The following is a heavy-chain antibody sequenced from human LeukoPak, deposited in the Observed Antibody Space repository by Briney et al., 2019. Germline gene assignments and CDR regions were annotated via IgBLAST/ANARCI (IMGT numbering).Heavy chain of an antibody. J-gene: IGHJ6*04. CDR2: ITSSGTYI. V-gene: IGHV3-21*01. Sequence: GGSLKLSCATSGFTFNNYNMNWVRQAPGRALEWVSSITSSGTYIFYADSVKGRFTISRDNAKNSLYLQMNSLRAEDTAVYYCAELGITMVGGVWGKGTTVTISS. CDR1: GFTFNNYN. CDR3: AELGITMVGGV. D-gene: IGHD3-10*02.